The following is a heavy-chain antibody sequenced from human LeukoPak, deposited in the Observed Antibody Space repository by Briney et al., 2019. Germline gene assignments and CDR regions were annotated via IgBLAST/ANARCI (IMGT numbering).Heavy chain of an antibody. Sequence: ASVKVSCKASGYTFTGYCMHWVRQAPGQGLEWMGWINPNSGGTNYAQKFQDRVTMTRDTSISTAYMELSRLRSDDTAVCYCARESSGYFDYWGQGTLVTVSS. V-gene: IGHV1-2*02. D-gene: IGHD3-10*01. CDR3: ARESSGYFDY. CDR2: INPNSGGT. J-gene: IGHJ4*02. CDR1: GYTFTGYC.